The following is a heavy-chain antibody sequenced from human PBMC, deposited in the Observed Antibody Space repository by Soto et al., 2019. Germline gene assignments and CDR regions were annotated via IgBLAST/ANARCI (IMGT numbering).Heavy chain of an antibody. CDR1: GFNVISNY. CDR3: ARDAFYGDYGTFDD. J-gene: IGHJ4*02. Sequence: GGSLRLSCAASGFNVISNYMSWVRQAPGKGLEWVSIIYSGGTTDYADSVKGRFTMSRDNSKNTLYLQMNNLRAEDTAVYYCARDAFYGDYGTFDDWGQGTLVTVSS. D-gene: IGHD4-17*01. V-gene: IGHV3-66*01. CDR2: IYSGGTT.